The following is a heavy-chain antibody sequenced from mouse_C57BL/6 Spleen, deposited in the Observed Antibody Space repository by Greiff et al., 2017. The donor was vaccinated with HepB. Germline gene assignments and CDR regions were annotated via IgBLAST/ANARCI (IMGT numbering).Heavy chain of an antibody. Sequence: EVQLVESGGGLVQPGGSLSLSCAASGFTFTDYYMSWVRQPPGKALEWLGFIRNKANGYTTEYSASVKGRFTISRDNSQSILYLQMNALRAEDSATYYCARSPSKGWFAYWGQGTLVTVSA. V-gene: IGHV7-3*01. CDR2: IRNKANGYTT. D-gene: IGHD6-1*01. CDR1: GFTFTDYY. J-gene: IGHJ3*01. CDR3: ARSPSKGWFAY.